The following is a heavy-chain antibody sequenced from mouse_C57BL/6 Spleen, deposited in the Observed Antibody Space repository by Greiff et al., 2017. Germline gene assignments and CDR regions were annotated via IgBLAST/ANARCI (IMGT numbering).Heavy chain of an antibody. J-gene: IGHJ4*01. D-gene: IGHD5-1-1*01. CDR3: TTGGYQYLYYYAMDY. CDR1: GFNIKDYY. CDR2: IDPEDGDT. Sequence: EVQLQQSGAELVRPGASVKLSCTASGFNIKDYYMHWVKQRPEQGLEWIGRIDPEDGDTEYAPKFQGKATMTADTSSNTAYLQLSSLTSEDTAVYYCTTGGYQYLYYYAMDYWGQGTSVTVSS. V-gene: IGHV14-1*01.